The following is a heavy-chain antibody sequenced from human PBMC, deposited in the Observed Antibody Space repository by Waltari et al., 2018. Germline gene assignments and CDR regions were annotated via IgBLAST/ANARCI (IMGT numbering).Heavy chain of an antibody. V-gene: IGHV1-69*13. CDR3: ARGGDIVVVPAAGFYYYGMDV. CDR1: GGTFSSYA. CDR2: IIPIFGTA. D-gene: IGHD2-2*01. J-gene: IGHJ6*02. Sequence: QVQLVQSGAEVKKPGSSVKVSCKASGGTFSSYAISWVRQAPGQGLAWMGGIIPIFGTANYAQKFQGRVTITADESTSTAYMELSSLRSEDTAVYYCARGGDIVVVPAAGFYYYGMDVWGQGTTVTVSS.